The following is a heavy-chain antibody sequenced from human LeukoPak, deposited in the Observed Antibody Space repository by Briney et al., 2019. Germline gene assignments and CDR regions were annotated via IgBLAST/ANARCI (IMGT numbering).Heavy chain of an antibody. CDR1: GFTVSSNY. V-gene: IGHV3-53*01. CDR2: IYSGGTT. Sequence: GGSLRLSCAASGFTVSSNYMSWVRQAPGKGLEWVSVIYSGGTTYYADSVKGRFTISRDNSKNTLYLQMNSLRAEDTAVYYCARLRSGYFDYWGQGTLVTVSS. J-gene: IGHJ4*02. CDR3: ARLRSGYFDY. D-gene: IGHD7-27*01.